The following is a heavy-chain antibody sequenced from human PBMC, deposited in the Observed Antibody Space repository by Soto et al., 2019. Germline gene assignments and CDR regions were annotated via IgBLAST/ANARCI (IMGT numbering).Heavy chain of an antibody. Sequence: ASVKVSCKASGYTFTGYYMHWVRQAPGQGLEWMGWINPNSGGTNYAQKFQGWVTMTRDTSISTAYMELSRLRSDDTAVYYCARTSISSTSCYFDDWGQGTLVTFSS. J-gene: IGHJ4*02. CDR3: ARTSISSTSCYFDD. V-gene: IGHV1-2*04. CDR1: GYTFTGYY. CDR2: INPNSGGT. D-gene: IGHD2-2*01.